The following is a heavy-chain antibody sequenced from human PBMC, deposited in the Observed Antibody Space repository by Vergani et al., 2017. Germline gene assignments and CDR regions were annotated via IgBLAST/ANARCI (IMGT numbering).Heavy chain of an antibody. Sequence: QLQLQESGPGLVKPSETLSLICTVSGGSINPSSSFWGWIRQSPGKGLEWIGSINYVGRTYYIPSLQSRATVFVDTAKYQFSLNLNSATAADTAVYYCARGRGDNWYLDLWGRGTLVTVSS. CDR2: INYVGRT. CDR1: GGSINPSSSF. D-gene: IGHD3-10*01. V-gene: IGHV4-39*01. J-gene: IGHJ2*01. CDR3: ARGRGDNWYLDL.